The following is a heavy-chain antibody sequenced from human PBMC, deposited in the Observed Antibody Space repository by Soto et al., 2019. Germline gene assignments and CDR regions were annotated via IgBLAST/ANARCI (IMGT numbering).Heavy chain of an antibody. CDR1: GYTFTSYD. Sequence: ASVKVSCKASGYTFTSYDINWVRQATGQGLEWMGWMNPNSGNTGYAQKFQGRVTMTRNTSISTAYMELSSLRSEDTAVYYCARARDYRNYGPTGYYYGMDVWGQGTTVTVSS. CDR3: ARARDYRNYGPTGYYYGMDV. CDR2: MNPNSGNT. V-gene: IGHV1-8*01. J-gene: IGHJ6*02. D-gene: IGHD4-4*01.